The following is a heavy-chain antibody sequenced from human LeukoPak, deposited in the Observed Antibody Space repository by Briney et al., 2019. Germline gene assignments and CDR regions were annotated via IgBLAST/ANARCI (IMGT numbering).Heavy chain of an antibody. CDR2: INPSGGST. D-gene: IGHD3-3*01. J-gene: IGHJ4*02. CDR3: ARGDKLRFLEWLPHSFDY. Sequence: ASVKVSCKASGYTFTSYYMHWVRQAPGQGLEWMRIINPSGGSTSYAQKFQGRVTMTRDMSTSTVYMELSSLRSEDTAVYYCARGDKLRFLEWLPHSFDYWGQGTLVTVSS. V-gene: IGHV1-46*01. CDR1: GYTFTSYY.